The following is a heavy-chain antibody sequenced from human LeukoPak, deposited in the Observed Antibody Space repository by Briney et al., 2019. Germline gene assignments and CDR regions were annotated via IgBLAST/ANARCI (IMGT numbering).Heavy chain of an antibody. D-gene: IGHD5-12*01. CDR1: GYTFTDHY. Sequence: GASVKVSCKASGYTFTDHYIHWVRQAPGQGFEWMGWINPNTGGTDYAQRFQDRIAISTYTSISTVYMELSSLSSDDTALYYCARDLATIDGIAWYYFENWGQGTLVTVS. J-gene: IGHJ4*02. CDR2: INPNTGGT. V-gene: IGHV1-2*02. CDR3: ARDLATIDGIAWYYFEN.